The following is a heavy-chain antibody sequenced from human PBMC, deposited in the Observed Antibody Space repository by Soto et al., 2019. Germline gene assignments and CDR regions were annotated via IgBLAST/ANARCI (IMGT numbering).Heavy chain of an antibody. V-gene: IGHV4-30-2*01. CDR3: ARVSPNDYYYDSSGYSLAFDI. CDR2: IYHSGST. Sequence: QLQLQESGSGLVEPSQTLSLTCAVSGGSISSGGYSWSWIRQPPGKGLEWIGYIYHSGSTYYNPSLKSRVTISVDRSKNQFSLKLSSVTAADTAVYYCARVSPNDYYYDSSGYSLAFDIWGQGTMVTVSS. J-gene: IGHJ3*02. CDR1: GGSISSGGYS. D-gene: IGHD3-22*01.